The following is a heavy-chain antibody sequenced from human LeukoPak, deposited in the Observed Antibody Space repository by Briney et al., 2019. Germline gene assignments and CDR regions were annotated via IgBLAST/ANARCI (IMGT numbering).Heavy chain of an antibody. V-gene: IGHV4-59*01. Sequence: SETLSLTCTVSGGSISSYYWSWIRQPPGKGLEWIGYIYYSGSTNYNPSLKSRVTISVDTSKNQFSLKLSSVTAADTAVYYCARDKSSSWGPYYYYVDVWGKGTTVTVSS. CDR3: ARDKSSSWGPYYYYVDV. D-gene: IGHD6-13*01. CDR1: GGSISSYY. CDR2: IYYSGST. J-gene: IGHJ6*03.